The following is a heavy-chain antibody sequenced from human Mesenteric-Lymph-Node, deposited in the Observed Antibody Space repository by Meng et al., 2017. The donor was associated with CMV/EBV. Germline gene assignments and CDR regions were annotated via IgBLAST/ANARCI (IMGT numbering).Heavy chain of an antibody. CDR2: IDWDDDK. Sequence: SGPTLVKPTQTLTLTCTFSGFSLSTSGMRVSWIRQPPGNALEWLARIDWDDDKFYSTSLKTRLTISKDTSKNQVVLTMTNMDPVDTATYYCARSSWGGYTFDYWGQGTLVTVSS. J-gene: IGHJ4*02. D-gene: IGHD3-3*01. V-gene: IGHV2-70D*14. CDR3: ARSSWGGYTFDY. CDR1: GFSLSTSGMR.